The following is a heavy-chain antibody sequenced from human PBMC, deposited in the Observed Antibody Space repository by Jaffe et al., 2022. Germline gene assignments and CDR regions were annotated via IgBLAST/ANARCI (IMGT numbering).Heavy chain of an antibody. CDR3: ARAYPCSGGSCYQYYYYYMDV. J-gene: IGHJ6*03. V-gene: IGHV4-59*01. D-gene: IGHD2-15*01. CDR2: IYYSGST. Sequence: QVQLQESGPGLVKPSETLSLTCTVSGGSISSYYWSWIRQPPGKGLEWIGYIYYSGSTNYNPSLKSRVTISVDTSKNQFSLKLSSVTAADTAVYYCARAYPCSGGSCYQYYYYYMDVWGKGTTVTVSS. CDR1: GGSISSYY.